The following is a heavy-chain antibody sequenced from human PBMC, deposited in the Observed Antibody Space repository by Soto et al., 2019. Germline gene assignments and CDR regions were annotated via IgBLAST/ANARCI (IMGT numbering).Heavy chain of an antibody. J-gene: IGHJ4*02. CDR3: AHRVLRTVFGLVTTTAIYFDF. V-gene: IGHV2-5*02. CDR1: GFSLTTSGEG. D-gene: IGHD3-3*01. Sequence: KESGPTVVKPTETLTLTCTFSGFSLTTSGEGVGWVRQSPGKAPEWLALIYWDDDKRYSTSLKSRLTITKDTSKNQVVLTMANVDPADTATYYCAHRVLRTVFGLVTTTAIYFDFWGQGTPVVVSS. CDR2: IYWDDDK.